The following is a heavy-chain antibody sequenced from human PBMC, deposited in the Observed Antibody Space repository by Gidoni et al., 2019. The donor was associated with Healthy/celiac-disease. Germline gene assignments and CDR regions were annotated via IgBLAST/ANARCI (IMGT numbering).Heavy chain of an antibody. V-gene: IGHV1-69*01. CDR1: GGNLRISA. J-gene: IGHJ4*02. CDR3: ARLPQETVLYDSSGYRDY. Sequence: QVQLVQSGAEAKKPGSSVRFSCKASGGNLRISAISWVRQAPGQGREWMGGIIPMCGTANYEQKVQGRVTITADESTSTAYMELSSLRSEDTAVYYCARLPQETVLYDSSGYRDYWGQGTLVTVSS. D-gene: IGHD3-22*01. CDR2: IIPMCGTA.